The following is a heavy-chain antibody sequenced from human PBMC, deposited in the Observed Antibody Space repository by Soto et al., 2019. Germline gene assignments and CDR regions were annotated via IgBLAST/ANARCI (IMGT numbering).Heavy chain of an antibody. D-gene: IGHD3-10*01. CDR1: GGSISSSSSY. J-gene: IGHJ4*02. CDR3: ARPGNYGSGSYLYYLDY. CDR2: IYYTGST. Sequence: PSETLSLTCRVSGGSISSSSSYWGWIRQPPGKGLEWIGSIYYTGSTYYNPSLKSRVTISVDTSKHQFSLKLSSVTAADTAVYYCARPGNYGSGSYLYYLDYWGQGTLVTVSS. V-gene: IGHV4-39*01.